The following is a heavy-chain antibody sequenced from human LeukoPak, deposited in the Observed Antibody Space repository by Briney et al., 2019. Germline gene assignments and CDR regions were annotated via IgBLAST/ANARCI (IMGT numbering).Heavy chain of an antibody. CDR1: GFTFTSSA. D-gene: IGHD3-3*01. CDR2: IVVGSGNT. CDR3: AATSVYYDFWSGYSGHYYYMDV. V-gene: IGHV1-58*02. Sequence: ASVKVSCRASGFTFTSSAMQWVRQARGQRLEWIGWIVVGSGNTNYAQKFQERVTITRDTSTSTAYMELSSLRSEDTAVYYCAATSVYYDFWSGYSGHYYYMDVWGKGTTVTVSS. J-gene: IGHJ6*03.